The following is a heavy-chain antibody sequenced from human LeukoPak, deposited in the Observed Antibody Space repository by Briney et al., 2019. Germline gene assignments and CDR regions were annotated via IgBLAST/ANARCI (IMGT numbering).Heavy chain of an antibody. CDR2: ISSSGSNI. D-gene: IGHD3-10*01. J-gene: IGHJ4*02. Sequence: GGSLRLSCGSSGFPFNSYDKNWVRQAPGKGLEWVSHISSSGSNIYYADSVKGRFTISRDNAKNSLYLQMSSLRVEDTAVYYCAKTPYGTGNYPYFGNWGQGTVVTVSS. CDR1: GFPFNSYD. V-gene: IGHV3-48*03. CDR3: AKTPYGTGNYPYFGN.